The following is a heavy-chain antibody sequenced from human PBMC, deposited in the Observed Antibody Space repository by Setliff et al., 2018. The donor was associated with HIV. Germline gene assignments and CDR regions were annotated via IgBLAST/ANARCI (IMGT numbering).Heavy chain of an antibody. Sequence: SETLSLTCVVSGYSISSGYYWSWIRQSAGKELEWIGRIHTSGNIRYNPSLQSRVTMSTDTSNNQFSLKLSSVTAADTAVYYCVKVGPSYYYDSTGYSPDAFDIWGHGTKVTVSS. V-gene: IGHV4-4*07. CDR2: IHTSGNI. J-gene: IGHJ3*02. CDR1: GYSISSGYY. CDR3: VKVGPSYYYDSTGYSPDAFDI. D-gene: IGHD3-22*01.